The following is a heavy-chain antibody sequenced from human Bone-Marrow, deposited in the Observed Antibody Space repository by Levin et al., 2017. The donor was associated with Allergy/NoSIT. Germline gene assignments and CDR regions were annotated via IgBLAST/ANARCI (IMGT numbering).Heavy chain of an antibody. CDR3: TRSADGEFDY. V-gene: IGHV3-48*02. CDR1: GFTFSIYA. J-gene: IGHJ4*02. CDR2: ISYSSSTM. Sequence: GESLKISCAASGFTFSIYAMNWVRQAPGKGLEWISYISYSSSTMYYADSVRGRFTISRDNAKKSLYLQMSSVRDEDTAVYYCTRSADGEFDYWGQGTLVTVSS. D-gene: IGHD5-24*01.